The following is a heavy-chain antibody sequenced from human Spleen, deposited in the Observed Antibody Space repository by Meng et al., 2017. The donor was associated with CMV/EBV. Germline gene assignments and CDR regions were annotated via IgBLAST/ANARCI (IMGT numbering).Heavy chain of an antibody. CDR2: INWNGGST. D-gene: IGHD2-2*02. J-gene: IGHJ6*02. V-gene: IGHV3-20*04. CDR1: GFTFDDYG. Sequence: GESLKISCAASGFTFDDYGMSWVRQAPGKGLEWVSGINWNGGSTGYADSVKGRFTISRDNAKNSLYLQMNSLRAEDTAVYYCARDFGPRCSSSSCYTEDVWGQGTTVTVSS. CDR3: ARDFGPRCSSSSCYTEDV.